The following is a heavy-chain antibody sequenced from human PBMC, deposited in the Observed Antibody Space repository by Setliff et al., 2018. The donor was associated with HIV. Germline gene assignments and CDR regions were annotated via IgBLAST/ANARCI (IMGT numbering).Heavy chain of an antibody. CDR1: GFSISSDYY. J-gene: IGHJ2*01. CDR2: IYHSGST. Sequence: SETLSLTCTVSGFSISSDYYGGWIRQPPGKGLEWIGSIYHSGSTHYNPSLKSQLTISVDMSKNQLSLKLSSVTAADTAVYYCLLWTGYYTYWFFDLWGRGALVTVSS. V-gene: IGHV4-38-2*02. CDR3: LLWTGYYTYWFFDL. D-gene: IGHD3-3*01.